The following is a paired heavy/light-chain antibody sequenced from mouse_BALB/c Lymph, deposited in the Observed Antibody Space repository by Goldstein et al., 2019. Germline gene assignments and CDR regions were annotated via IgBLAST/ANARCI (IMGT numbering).Light chain of an antibody. CDR2: DTS. Sequence: QIVLTQSPAIMSASPGEKVTMTCSASSSVSYMYWYQQKPGSSPRLLIYDTSNLASGVPVRFSGSGSGTSYSLTISRMEAEDAATYYCQQWSSYPPITFGSGTKLEIK. V-gene: IGKV4-55*01. CDR3: QQWSSYPPIT. CDR1: SSVSY. J-gene: IGKJ4*01.
Heavy chain of an antibody. D-gene: IGHD2-1*01. CDR2: ISYSGST. J-gene: IGHJ4*01. CDR3: ARYGNYGDAMDY. CDR1: GYSITSDYA. V-gene: IGHV3-2*02. Sequence: DVQLQESGPGLVKPSQSLSLTCTVTGYSITSDYAWNWIRQFPGNKLEWMGYISYSGSTSYNPSLKSRISITRDTSKNQFFLQLNSVTTEDTATYYCARYGNYGDAMDYWGQGTSVTVSS.